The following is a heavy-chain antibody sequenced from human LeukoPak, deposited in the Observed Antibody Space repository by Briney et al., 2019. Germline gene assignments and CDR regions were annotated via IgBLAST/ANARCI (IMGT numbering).Heavy chain of an antibody. Sequence: GRSLRLSCAASGFTFNSFGMHWVRQAPGKGLEWVAVISYDGSNKYFADSVKGRFTISRDNSKNTLYLQMNSLRAEDTAVYYCVKDLMGGSYVSVDWGQGTLVTVSS. CDR3: VKDLMGGSYVSVD. D-gene: IGHD1-26*01. J-gene: IGHJ4*02. V-gene: IGHV3-30*18. CDR2: ISYDGSNK. CDR1: GFTFNSFG.